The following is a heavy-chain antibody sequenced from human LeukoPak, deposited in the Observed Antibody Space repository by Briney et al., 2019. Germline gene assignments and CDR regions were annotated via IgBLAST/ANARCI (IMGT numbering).Heavy chain of an antibody. D-gene: IGHD1-26*01. J-gene: IGHJ4*02. Sequence: SETLSLTCTVSGGSISSYYWSWIRQPPGKGLEWIGYIYYSGSTNYNPSLKSRVTISVDTSKNQFSLKLSSVTAADTAVYYCARVSYGGSYRADYWGQGTLVTVSS. CDR3: ARVSYGGSYRADY. V-gene: IGHV4-59*08. CDR2: IYYSGST. CDR1: GGSISSYY.